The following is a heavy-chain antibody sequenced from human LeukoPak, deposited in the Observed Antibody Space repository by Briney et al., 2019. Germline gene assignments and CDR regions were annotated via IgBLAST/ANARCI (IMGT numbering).Heavy chain of an antibody. CDR1: GFTVSSKY. V-gene: IGHV3-53*01. Sequence: GGSLRLSCAASGFTVSSKYMSWVRRPPGTGLEWVSVIYSDGNTYYADSVKGRFTISRDNSKNTLYLQTSSLRAEDTAVYYCAKDRWAAISEASFDYWGQGTLVTVSS. CDR2: IYSDGNT. J-gene: IGHJ4*02. CDR3: AKDRWAAISEASFDY. D-gene: IGHD3-9*01.